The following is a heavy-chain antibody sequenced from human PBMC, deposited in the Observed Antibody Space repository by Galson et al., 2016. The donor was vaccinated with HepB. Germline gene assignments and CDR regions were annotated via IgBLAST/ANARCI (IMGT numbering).Heavy chain of an antibody. CDR3: ARDREGIEPATSLGLGYYYYYYMDV. CDR1: GFTFSSYA. CDR2: ISGSGYNT. J-gene: IGHJ6*03. Sequence: SLRLSCAASGFTFSSYAMSWVHQAPGKGLEWVSTISGSGYNTYYADSVKGRFTIPRDNSKNTLYLQMTSLRAEDTAVYYCARDREGIEPATSLGLGYYYYYYMDVWGKGTTVTVSS. V-gene: IGHV3-23*01. D-gene: IGHD6-13*01.